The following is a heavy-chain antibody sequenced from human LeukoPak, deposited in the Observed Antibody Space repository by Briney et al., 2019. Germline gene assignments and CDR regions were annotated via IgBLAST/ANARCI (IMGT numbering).Heavy chain of an antibody. CDR3: ARDHSSSRRWWRWFDP. CDR2: IKQDGSEK. V-gene: IGHV3-7*01. D-gene: IGHD6-13*01. J-gene: IGHJ5*02. CDR1: GFTFSSYW. Sequence: GGSLRLSCAASGFTFSSYWMSWVRQAPGEGLEWVANIKQDGSEKYYVDSVKGRFTISRDNAKNSLYLQMNSLRAEDTAVYYCARDHSSSRRWWRWFDPWGQGTLVTVSS.